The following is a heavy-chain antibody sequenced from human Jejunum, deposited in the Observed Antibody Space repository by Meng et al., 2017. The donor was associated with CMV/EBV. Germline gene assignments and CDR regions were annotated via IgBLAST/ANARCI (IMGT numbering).Heavy chain of an antibody. CDR2: IYHKGHT. V-gene: IGHV4-30-4*08. CDR1: GGSIASDDYW. J-gene: IGHJ5*01. CDR3: ARDKAGYKNCDS. Sequence: QVQLQGSGPGLVEPSQTLSLTCTVSGGSIASDDYWWSWIRQPPGKGLEWIGYIYHKGHTYYNPSLRSRISISVDTSKNQFSLRLNSVTAADTAVYYCARDKAGYKNCDSWGQGTLVTVS. D-gene: IGHD5-24*01.